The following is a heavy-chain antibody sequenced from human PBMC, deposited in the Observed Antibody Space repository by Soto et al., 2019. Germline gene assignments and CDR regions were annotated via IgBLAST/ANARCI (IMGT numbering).Heavy chain of an antibody. CDR1: GYTFASYA. Sequence: QVQLVQSGAEVKKPGASVKVSCKASGYTFASYAISWMRQAPGQGLEWMGWISAYNGNTNYAQKLQGRVTMTTGTSPSTADRELGSLRSDDTAVYYCARDRPPPDCWGQGTLVTVSS. V-gene: IGHV1-18*01. CDR2: ISAYNGNT. J-gene: IGHJ4*02. CDR3: ARDRPPPDC.